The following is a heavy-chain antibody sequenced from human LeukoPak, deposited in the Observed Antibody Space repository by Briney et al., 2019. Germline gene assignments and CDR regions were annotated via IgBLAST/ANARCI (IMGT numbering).Heavy chain of an antibody. D-gene: IGHD3-16*01. CDR2: INSDGKST. J-gene: IGHJ4*02. V-gene: IGHV3-74*01. CDR3: ARSRGSYFDS. CDR1: GFTFSSYW. Sequence: GGSLRLSCAASGFTFSSYWMHWVRQAPGRGPVWVSRINSDGKSTDYVDYVKGRFTISRDNAKNTLYLEMNNLRADDTAVYYCARSRGSYFDSWGQGTLVSVSS.